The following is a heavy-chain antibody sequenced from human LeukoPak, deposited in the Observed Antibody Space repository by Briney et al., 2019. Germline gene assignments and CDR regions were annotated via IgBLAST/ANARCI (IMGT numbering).Heavy chain of an antibody. CDR2: IYYSGST. Sequence: KASETLSLTCTVSGGSISSSSYYWGWIRQPPGKGLEWIGSIYYSGSTYYNPSLKSRVTISVDTSKNQFSLKLSSVTAADTAVYYCAREAYYDFWSGYYWLDYWGQGTLVTVSS. CDR3: AREAYYDFWSGYYWLDY. V-gene: IGHV4-39*07. CDR1: GGSISSSSYY. D-gene: IGHD3-3*01. J-gene: IGHJ4*02.